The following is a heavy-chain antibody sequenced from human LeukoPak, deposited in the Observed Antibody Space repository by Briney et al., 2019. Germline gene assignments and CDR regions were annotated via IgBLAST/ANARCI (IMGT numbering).Heavy chain of an antibody. V-gene: IGHV3-21*01. CDR2: ISSSSSYI. J-gene: IGHJ6*02. CDR1: EFTFSSYS. D-gene: IGHD2-15*01. Sequence: GGSLRLSCAASEFTFSSYSMNWVRQAPGKGLEWVSSISSSSSYIYYADSVKGRFTISRDNAKNSLYLQMNSLRAEDTAVYYCARHVDGYYYYGMDVWGQGTTVTVSS. CDR3: ARHVDGYYYYGMDV.